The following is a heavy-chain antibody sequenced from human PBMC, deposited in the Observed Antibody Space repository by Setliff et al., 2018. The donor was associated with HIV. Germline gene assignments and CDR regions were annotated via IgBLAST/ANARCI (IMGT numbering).Heavy chain of an antibody. J-gene: IGHJ4*02. CDR3: ARGGYSWSFDY. CDR2: INHSGNT. V-gene: IGHV4-34*01. D-gene: IGHD5-18*01. CDR1: GGSFSGYY. Sequence: SETLSLTCAVYGGSFSGYYWSWIRQPPGKGLEWIGEINHSGNTNYNPSLKSRVTISVDTSKNQFSLKLSSVTAADTAVYYCARGGYSWSFDYWGQGTLVTVS.